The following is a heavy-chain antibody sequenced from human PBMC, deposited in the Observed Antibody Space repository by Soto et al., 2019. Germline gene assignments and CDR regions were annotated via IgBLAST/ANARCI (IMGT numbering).Heavy chain of an antibody. D-gene: IGHD2-8*01. CDR2: IYYSGST. CDR1: GGSISSYY. J-gene: IGHJ6*02. CDR3: ARSNLPLSFYGMDV. Sequence: SETLSLTCTVSGGSISSYYWSWIRQPPGKGLEWIGYIYYSGSTNYNPSLKSRVTISVDTSKNQFSLKLSSVTAADTAVYYCARSNLPLSFYGMDVWGQGTTVTVSS. V-gene: IGHV4-59*01.